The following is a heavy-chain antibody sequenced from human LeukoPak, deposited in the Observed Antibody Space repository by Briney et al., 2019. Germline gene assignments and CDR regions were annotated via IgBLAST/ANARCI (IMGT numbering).Heavy chain of an antibody. CDR3: ARVSRVYSYGFFDY. D-gene: IGHD5-18*01. CDR1: AFPFSSYS. V-gene: IGHV3-48*02. J-gene: IGHJ4*02. CDR2: ISSSGRPI. Sequence: PGGSLRLSCAASAFPFSSYSMNWARQAPGKGVEGVSYISSSGRPIFYADSVRGGLSITRENVKNSLYLEMNSLRDEDSAVYYCARVSRVYSYGFFDYRGLGTPVTVSS.